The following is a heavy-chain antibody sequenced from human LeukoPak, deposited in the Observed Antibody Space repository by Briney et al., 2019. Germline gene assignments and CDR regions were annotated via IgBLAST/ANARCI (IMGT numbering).Heavy chain of an antibody. V-gene: IGHV3-23*01. CDR3: AKMPNSNYFGY. D-gene: IGHD4-11*01. CDR1: GFTFSNCA. CDR2: ISDSASST. Sequence: GGSLRLSCAASGFTFSNCAMNWVRQAPGKGLEWVSAISDSASSTYYADSVKGRFTISRDNAKNTLYLQMNSLRAEDTAVYYCAKMPNSNYFGYWGQGTLVTVSS. J-gene: IGHJ4*02.